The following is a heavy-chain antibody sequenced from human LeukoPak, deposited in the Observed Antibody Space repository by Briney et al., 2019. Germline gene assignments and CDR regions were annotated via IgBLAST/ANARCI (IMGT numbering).Heavy chain of an antibody. CDR3: AKGTITSWPTFDY. CDR1: GFTFSDYY. J-gene: IGHJ4*02. Sequence: GGSLRLSCAASGFTFSDYYMSWIRQAPGKGLEWVSTLSNSDDSTYYPDSLKGRFTISKENSKNTLYLQMNSLRAEDTSVYYCAKGTITSWPTFDYWGQGTLVTVSS. D-gene: IGHD1/OR15-1a*01. V-gene: IGHV3-23*01. CDR2: LSNSDDST.